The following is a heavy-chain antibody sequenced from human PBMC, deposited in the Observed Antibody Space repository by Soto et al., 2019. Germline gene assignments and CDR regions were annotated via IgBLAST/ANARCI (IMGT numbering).Heavy chain of an antibody. V-gene: IGHV1-46*03. D-gene: IGHD3-22*01. J-gene: IGHJ1*01. CDR2: INPSGGST. CDR3: AKRYYESITMIVVANRAEYFQH. CDR1: GYTFTSYY. Sequence: ASVKVSCKASGYTFTSYYMHWVRQAPGQGLEWMGIINPSGGSTSYAQKFQGRVTMTRDTSTSTVYMVLNSLRAEDTAVYYCAKRYYESITMIVVANRAEYFQHWGQGTLVTVSS.